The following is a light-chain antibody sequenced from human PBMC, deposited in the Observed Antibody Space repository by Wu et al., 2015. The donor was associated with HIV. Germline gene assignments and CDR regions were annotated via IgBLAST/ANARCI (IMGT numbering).Light chain of an antibody. J-gene: IGKJ5*01. CDR2: DAS. CDR1: QGIGNS. Sequence: EVALTQSPATLYLSTGERATLSCRASQGIGNSLGWYQQKPGQAPRLLIHDASNRATGIPARFSGSGSETDFTLTISSLEPEDFALYYCQQRSTWPLTFGQGTRLEIK. CDR3: QQRSTWPLT. V-gene: IGKV3D-11*01.